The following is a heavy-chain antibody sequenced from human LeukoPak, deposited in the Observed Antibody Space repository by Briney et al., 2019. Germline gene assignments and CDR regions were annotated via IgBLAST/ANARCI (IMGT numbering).Heavy chain of an antibody. V-gene: IGHV3-23*01. D-gene: IGHD3-22*01. CDR1: GFTFTSYS. CDR3: AKDSYDSSGSRYDY. CDR2: TSDRGDYT. Sequence: PGGSLRLSCAASGFTFTSYSMSWVRQAPGKGLEWVSGTSDRGDYTYYADSVKGRFTISRDNSKNTLYLQMNSLRAEDTAVYYCAKDSYDSSGSRYDYWGQGTLVTVSS. J-gene: IGHJ4*02.